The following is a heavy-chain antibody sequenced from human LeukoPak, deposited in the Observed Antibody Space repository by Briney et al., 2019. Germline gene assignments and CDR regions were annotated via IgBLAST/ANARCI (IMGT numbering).Heavy chain of an antibody. CDR3: ARVIRSSWREQTFDY. V-gene: IGHV4-31*03. CDR2: IYYSGST. J-gene: IGHJ4*02. D-gene: IGHD6-13*01. CDR1: GGSISSGGYY. Sequence: SQTLSLTCTVSGGSISSGGYYWSWLRQHPGKGLEWIGYIYYSGSTYYNPSLKSRVTISVDTSKNQFSLQLSSVTAADTAVYYCARVIRSSWREQTFDYWGQGTLVTVSS.